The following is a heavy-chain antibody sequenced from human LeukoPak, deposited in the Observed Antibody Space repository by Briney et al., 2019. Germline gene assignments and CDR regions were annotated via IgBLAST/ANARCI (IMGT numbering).Heavy chain of an antibody. J-gene: IGHJ4*02. D-gene: IGHD1-26*01. CDR2: ISGSGGST. Sequence: GGSLRLSCAASGFTFSSYSMNWVRQAPGKGLEWVSAISGSGGSTYYADSVKGRFTISRDNSKNTLYLQMNSLRAEDTAVYYCAKHTIVGATTGYFDYWGQGTLVTVSS. V-gene: IGHV3-23*01. CDR1: GFTFSSYS. CDR3: AKHTIVGATTGYFDY.